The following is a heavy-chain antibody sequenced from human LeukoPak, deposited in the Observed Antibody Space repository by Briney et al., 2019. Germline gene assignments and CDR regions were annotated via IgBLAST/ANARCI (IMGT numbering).Heavy chain of an antibody. CDR2: LRSDGNGK. Sequence: GGSLRLSCAASGFTFTRHGIHWVRQAPGEGLEWVAFLRSDGNGKNYANSVKGRFTISSDNSQNMVFLQMNSLRPEDTAVYYCAKDVPNWAVDYWGQGTLVTVSS. D-gene: IGHD7-27*01. CDR3: AKDVPNWAVDY. CDR1: GFTFTRHG. V-gene: IGHV3-30*02. J-gene: IGHJ4*01.